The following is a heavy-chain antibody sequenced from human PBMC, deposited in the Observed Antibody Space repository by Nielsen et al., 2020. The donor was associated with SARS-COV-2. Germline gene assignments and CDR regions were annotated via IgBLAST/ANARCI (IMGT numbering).Heavy chain of an antibody. V-gene: IGHV3-11*06. CDR3: ARDLETYSSSWYGDSGAGYFQH. J-gene: IGHJ1*01. Sequence: GESLKISCAASGFTFSDYYMSWIRQAPGKGLEWVSYISSSSSYTNYADSVKGRFTISRDNAKNSLYLQMNSLRAEDTAVYYCARDLETYSSSWYGDSGAGYFQHWSQGTLVTVSS. CDR2: ISSSSSYT. CDR1: GFTFSDYY. D-gene: IGHD6-13*01.